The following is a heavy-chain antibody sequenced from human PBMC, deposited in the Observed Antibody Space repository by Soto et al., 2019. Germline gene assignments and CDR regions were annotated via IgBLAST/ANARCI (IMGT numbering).Heavy chain of an antibody. Sequence: QVQLVQSGAEVKKPGASVKVSCKASGYTFTSYGISWVRQAPGQGLEWLGWISAYNGNTNYAQKLQGRVTMTTDTSTSTAYMELRSLSSDDTAVYYCARFAWIAVAGLFYGMDVWGQGTTVTVSS. CDR1: GYTFTSYG. V-gene: IGHV1-18*01. CDR2: ISAYNGNT. CDR3: ARFAWIAVAGLFYGMDV. J-gene: IGHJ6*02. D-gene: IGHD6-19*01.